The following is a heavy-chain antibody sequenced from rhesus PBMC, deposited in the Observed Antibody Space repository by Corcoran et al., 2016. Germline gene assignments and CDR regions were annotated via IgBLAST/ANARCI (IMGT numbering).Heavy chain of an antibody. V-gene: IGHV4-65*01. J-gene: IGHJ4*01. Sequence: QVQLQESGPGLVKPSETLSLTCAVSGGSISSSNWWSWIRQPPGKGLEGIGYISGSSGSTYYKPSLKGRVTISTDTSKNQFSLKLSSVTAADTAVYYCARVRGDGLGGWGQGVLVTVSS. CDR1: GGSISSSNW. CDR3: ARVRGDGLGG. D-gene: IGHD3-34*01. CDR2: ISGSSGST.